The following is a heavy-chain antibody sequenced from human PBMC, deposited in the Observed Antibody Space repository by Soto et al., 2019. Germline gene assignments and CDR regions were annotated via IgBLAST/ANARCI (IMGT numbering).Heavy chain of an antibody. V-gene: IGHV4-34*01. CDR3: ARGLRFLEWFYGMDV. J-gene: IGHJ6*02. D-gene: IGHD3-3*01. CDR2: INHSGST. CDR1: GGSFSGYY. Sequence: TLSLTCAVYGGSFSGYYWSWIRQPPGKGLEWIGEINHSGSTNYNPSLKSRVTISVDTSKNQFSLKLSSVTAADTAVYYCARGLRFLEWFYGMDVWGRGTTVTVSS.